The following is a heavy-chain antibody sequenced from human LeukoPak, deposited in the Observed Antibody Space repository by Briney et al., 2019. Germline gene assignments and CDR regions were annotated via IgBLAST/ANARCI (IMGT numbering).Heavy chain of an antibody. CDR3: ARRVPHYCSSTSCPNWFDP. D-gene: IGHD2-2*01. CDR2: IYHSGST. Sequence: SETLSLTCAVSGGSISSGNLWSWVRQPPGKGLEWIGEIYHSGSTNYNPSLKSRVTISVDKSKNQFSLKLSSVTAADTAVYYCARRVPHYCSSTSCPNWFDPWGQGTLVTVSS. CDR1: GGSISSGNL. V-gene: IGHV4-4*02. J-gene: IGHJ5*02.